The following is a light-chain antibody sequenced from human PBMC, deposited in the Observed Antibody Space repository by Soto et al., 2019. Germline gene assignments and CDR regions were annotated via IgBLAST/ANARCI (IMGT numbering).Light chain of an antibody. V-gene: IGLV1-40*01. CDR3: QSYDSSLSEGV. J-gene: IGLJ2*01. CDR1: SSNIGAGYN. CDR2: ANS. Sequence: QSVLTQPPSVSGAPGQRVTISCTGSSSNIGAGYNVHWYQQLPGTAPKLLIYANSNRPSGVPDRFSGSKSGTSASLAITGLQAEYEADYYCQSYDSSLSEGVFGGGTKLTVL.